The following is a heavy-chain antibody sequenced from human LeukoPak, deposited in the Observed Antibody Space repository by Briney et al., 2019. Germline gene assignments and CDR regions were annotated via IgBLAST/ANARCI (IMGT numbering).Heavy chain of an antibody. CDR1: GGSFSGYY. V-gene: IGHV4-34*01. D-gene: IGHD6-13*01. J-gene: IGHJ4*02. CDR2: ISHSGST. Sequence: PSETLSLTCAVYGGSFSGYYWSWIRQPPGKGLEWIGEISHSGSTNYNPSLKSRVTISVDTSKNQFSLKLSSVTAADTAVYYCARSGIAAAKFFLDYWGQGTLVTVSS. CDR3: ARSGIAAAKFFLDY.